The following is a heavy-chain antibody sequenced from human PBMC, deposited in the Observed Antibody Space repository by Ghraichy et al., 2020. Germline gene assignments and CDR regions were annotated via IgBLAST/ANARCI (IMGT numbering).Heavy chain of an antibody. D-gene: IGHD3-22*01. CDR1: GFTFSSYS. V-gene: IGHV3-21*01. J-gene: IGHJ3*02. CDR3: ARDGHYYDSYGAFDI. CDR2: ISSSSSYI. Sequence: GESLNISCAASGFTFSSYSMNWVRQAPGKGLEWVSSISSSSSYIYYADSVKGRFTISRDNAKNSLYLQMNSLRAEDTAVYYCARDGHYYDSYGAFDIWGQGTMVTVSS.